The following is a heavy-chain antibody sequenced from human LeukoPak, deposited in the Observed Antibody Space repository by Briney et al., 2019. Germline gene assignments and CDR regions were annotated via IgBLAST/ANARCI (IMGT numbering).Heavy chain of an antibody. CDR1: GYTFTSYY. V-gene: IGHV1-46*01. J-gene: IGHJ4*02. D-gene: IGHD1-20*01. CDR2: INPSGGST. CDR3: AALTGTRSYYYFDY. Sequence: ASVKVSCKASGYTFTSYYMHWVRQAPGQGLEWMGIINPSGGSTSYAQKFQGRVTITADKSTSTAYMELSSLRSEDTAVYYCAALTGTRSYYYFDYWGQGTLVTVSS.